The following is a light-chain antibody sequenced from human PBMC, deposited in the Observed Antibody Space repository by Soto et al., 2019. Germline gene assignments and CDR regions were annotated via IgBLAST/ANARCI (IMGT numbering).Light chain of an antibody. CDR2: DAS. J-gene: IGKJ1*01. CDR1: QSVSSY. Sequence: IVLTQSPATLSLSPWERATLSCRASQSVSSYLDWYQQKPGQAPRLLIYDASNRATGIPARVSGSGSGTDFTLTISSLEPEDFAVYYCQQRINWPRTFGQGTKVDI. V-gene: IGKV3-11*01. CDR3: QQRINWPRT.